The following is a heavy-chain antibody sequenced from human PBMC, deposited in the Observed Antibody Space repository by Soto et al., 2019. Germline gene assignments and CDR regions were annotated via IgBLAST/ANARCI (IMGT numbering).Heavy chain of an antibody. CDR2: IPVIGERR. J-gene: IGHJ4*02. CDR1: GFTFSSYG. D-gene: IGHD1-7*01. CDR3: AREGDRYGTVCFDS. V-gene: IGHV3-23*01. Sequence: EVQLLDSGGGLVQPGGSLRLSCAASGFTFSSYGMSWVRQAPGKGLEWVAGIPVIGERRYYADSVKGRFTISRANAKTTLYLQMNSLRVEDAAVYFCAREGDRYGTVCFDSWGQGTLVTVSS.